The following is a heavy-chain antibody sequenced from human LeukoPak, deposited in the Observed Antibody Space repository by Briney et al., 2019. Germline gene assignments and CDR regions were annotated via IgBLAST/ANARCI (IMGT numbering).Heavy chain of an antibody. Sequence: GGSLRLSCAASGFSFSSYAMTWARQAPVKGLEWVSAISGDGTRTYYADPVKGRFTISRDNSKNTLYLEMSSLRVEDTAKYYCAKWPEGAMDYFDYWGQGTLVTVSS. CDR1: GFSFSSYA. V-gene: IGHV3-23*01. CDR2: ISGDGTRT. J-gene: IGHJ4*02. D-gene: IGHD3-16*01. CDR3: AKWPEGAMDYFDY.